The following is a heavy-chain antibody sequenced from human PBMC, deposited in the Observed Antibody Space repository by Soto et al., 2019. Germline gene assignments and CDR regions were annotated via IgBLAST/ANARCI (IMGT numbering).Heavy chain of an antibody. V-gene: IGHV3-48*02. CDR3: VRDDKWAFDI. D-gene: IGHD1-26*01. Sequence: DLGESGGGLVQPGRSRRLSCAASGFTFSSYAFNWVRQAPGKGLEWISYISVGSGSIFYADSVKGRFTISRDDAQTSLYLQMNTLRDEDTAIYFCVRDDKWAFDIWGQGTTVIVSS. CDR2: ISVGSGSI. CDR1: GFTFSSYA. J-gene: IGHJ3*02.